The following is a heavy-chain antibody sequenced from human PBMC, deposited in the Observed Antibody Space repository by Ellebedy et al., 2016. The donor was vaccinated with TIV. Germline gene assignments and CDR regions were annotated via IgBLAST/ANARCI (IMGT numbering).Heavy chain of an antibody. CDR1: GFTFTTFW. V-gene: IGHV3-7*04. J-gene: IGHJ4*02. CDR2: INQDGSEK. Sequence: PGGSLRFSCAASGFTFTTFWMSWVRQAPGKGLEWVGNINQDGSEKCYGDSVKGRFTISRDNAKNSVYLQMNSLRAEDTAVYYCARENWYNDYWGQGTLVTVSS. CDR3: ARENWYNDY. D-gene: IGHD1/OR15-1a*01.